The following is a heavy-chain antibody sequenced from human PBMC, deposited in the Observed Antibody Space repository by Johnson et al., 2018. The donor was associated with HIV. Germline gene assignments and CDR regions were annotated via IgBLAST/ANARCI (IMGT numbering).Heavy chain of an antibody. CDR1: GFTFSSYA. V-gene: IGHV3-30-3*01. D-gene: IGHD6-25*01. CDR2: ISYDGSNK. CDR3: AKGGWWEGLEVKVAAAFDI. J-gene: IGHJ3*02. Sequence: QVQLVESGGGVVQPGRSLRLSCAASGFTFSSYAMHWVRQAPGKGLEWVAVISYDGSNKYYADSAKGRFTISRDNSKNTLYLQMNSLRAEDTGVDYCAKGGWWEGLEVKVAAAFDIWGQGTMVTVSS.